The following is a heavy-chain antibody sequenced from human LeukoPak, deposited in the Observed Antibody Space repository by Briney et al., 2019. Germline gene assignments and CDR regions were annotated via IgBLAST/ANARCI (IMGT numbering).Heavy chain of an antibody. CDR2: ISSSSSTI. CDR1: GFTFSSYS. D-gene: IGHD3-22*01. Sequence: PGGSLRLSCAASGFTFSSYSMNWVRQAPGKGLEWVSYISSSSSTIYYADSVKGRFTISRDNAKNSLYLQMNSLRAEDTAVYYCARGIHDSSGVFDYWGQGTLVTVSS. J-gene: IGHJ4*02. CDR3: ARGIHDSSGVFDY. V-gene: IGHV3-48*01.